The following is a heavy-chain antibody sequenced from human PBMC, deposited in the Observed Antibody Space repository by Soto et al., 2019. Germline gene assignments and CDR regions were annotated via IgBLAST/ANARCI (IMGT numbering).Heavy chain of an antibody. Sequence: SETLSLTCTVSGGSVSSGSYYWSWIRQPPGKGLEWIGYIYYSGSTNCNPSLKSRVTISVDTSKNQFSLKLSSVTAADTAVYYCARGLPYYYDSSGYPYYFDYWGQGTLVTVSS. D-gene: IGHD3-22*01. V-gene: IGHV4-61*01. CDR1: GGSVSSGSYY. J-gene: IGHJ4*02. CDR3: ARGLPYYYDSSGYPYYFDY. CDR2: IYYSGST.